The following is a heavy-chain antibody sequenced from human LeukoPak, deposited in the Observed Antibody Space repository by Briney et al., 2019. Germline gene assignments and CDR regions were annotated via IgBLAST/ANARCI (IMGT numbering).Heavy chain of an antibody. CDR3: ARHHSSNWRGFDP. V-gene: IGHV5-10-1*01. Sequence: GESLEISCQGSGYSFTSYWITWVRQMPGKGLEWMGRIDPSESYTNYSPYFQGHVTISADKSISTAYLQWSSLKASDTAMYYCARHHSSNWRGFDPWGQGTLVTVSS. D-gene: IGHD6-13*01. J-gene: IGHJ5*02. CDR1: GYSFTSYW. CDR2: IDPSESYT.